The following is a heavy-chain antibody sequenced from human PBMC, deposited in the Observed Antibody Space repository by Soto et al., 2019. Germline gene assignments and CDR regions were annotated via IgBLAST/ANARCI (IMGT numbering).Heavy chain of an antibody. J-gene: IGHJ4*02. V-gene: IGHV3-30*03. CDR1: GFTFSSYG. CDR2: ISYDGSNK. D-gene: IGHD2-15*01. Sequence: GGSLRLSCAASGFTFSSYGMHWVRQAPGKGLGWVAVISYDGSNKYYADSVKGRFTISRDNSKNTLYLQMNSLRAEDTAVYYCARDGYCSGGSCYSVPVFDYWGQGTLVTSPQ. CDR3: ARDGYCSGGSCYSVPVFDY.